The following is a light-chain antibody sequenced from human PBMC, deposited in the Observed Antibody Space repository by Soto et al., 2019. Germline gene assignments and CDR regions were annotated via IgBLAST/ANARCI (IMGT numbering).Light chain of an antibody. V-gene: IGKV1-5*01. J-gene: IGKJ1*01. CDR3: QQYTTYPWT. CDR2: DAP. CDR1: QTISSW. Sequence: DIQMTQSPSTLSASVGDRATITCRASQTISSWLAWYQQKPGRAPKLLIYDAPSLESGVPSRFSGSGSGTEFTLTISSLQPDDFATYYCQQYTTYPWTFGQGTKVDIK.